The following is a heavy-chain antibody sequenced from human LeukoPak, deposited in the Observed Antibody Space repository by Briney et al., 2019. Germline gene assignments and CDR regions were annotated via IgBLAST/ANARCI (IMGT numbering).Heavy chain of an antibody. D-gene: IGHD6-6*01. CDR2: IYYSGST. V-gene: IGHV4-39*07. J-gene: IGHJ5*02. Sequence: SETLSLTCTVSGGSISSSSYYWGWIRQSPGKGLEWIGSIYYSGSTYYNPSLKSRVTISVDTSKNQFSLKLSSVTAADTAVYYCAILTYSSSSNWFDPWGQGTLVTVSS. CDR1: GGSISSSSYY. CDR3: AILTYSSSSNWFDP.